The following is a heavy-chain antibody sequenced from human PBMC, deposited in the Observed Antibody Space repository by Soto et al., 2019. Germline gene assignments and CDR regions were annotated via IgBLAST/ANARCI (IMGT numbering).Heavy chain of an antibody. CDR1: GYSFIGYY. V-gene: IGHV1-2*02. Sequence: QVQLVQSGAEVKKPGASVKVSCKTFGYSFIGYYMHWVRQAPGQGLEWMGGINPNSGGTDYAQEFQGRVTMTRDTSISTVYMELNGLTSDDAAVYYCTRGEDSRWHFFYFDYWGQGSLVTVSS. D-gene: IGHD6-13*01. CDR3: TRGEDSRWHFFYFDY. CDR2: INPNSGGT. J-gene: IGHJ4*02.